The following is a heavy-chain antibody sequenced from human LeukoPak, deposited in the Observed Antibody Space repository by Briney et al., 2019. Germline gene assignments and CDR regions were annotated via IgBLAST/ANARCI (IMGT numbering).Heavy chain of an antibody. Sequence: SETLSLTCTVSGYSISSGYYWGWIRQPPGKGLEWIGSIYHSGSTYYNPSLKSRVTISVDTSKNQFSLKLSSVTAADTAVYYCARVRWDIYYYYYMDVWGKGTTVTVSS. CDR1: GYSISSGYY. J-gene: IGHJ6*03. V-gene: IGHV4-38-2*02. CDR3: ARVRWDIYYYYYMDV. CDR2: IYHSGST. D-gene: IGHD1-26*01.